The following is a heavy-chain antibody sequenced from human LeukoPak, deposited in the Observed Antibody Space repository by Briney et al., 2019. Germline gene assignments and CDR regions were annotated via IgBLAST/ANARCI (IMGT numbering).Heavy chain of an antibody. J-gene: IGHJ4*02. D-gene: IGHD3-22*01. CDR3: ARGGYDSSGYYYVFDY. CDR2: ISAYSGNT. Sequence: ASVKVSCKASGYTFTSYGISWVRQAPGQGLEWMGWISAYSGNTNYAQKLQGRVTMTADTSTSTAYMELRSLRSDDTAVYYCARGGYDSSGYYYVFDYWGQGTLVTVSS. V-gene: IGHV1-18*01. CDR1: GYTFTSYG.